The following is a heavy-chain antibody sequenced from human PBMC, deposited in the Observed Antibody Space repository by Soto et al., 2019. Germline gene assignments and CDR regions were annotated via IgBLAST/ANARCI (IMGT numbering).Heavy chain of an antibody. CDR3: ARTRLGSREPQPDAFDI. Sequence: GGSLRLSCAASGFTFSSYAMHWVRQAPGKGLEWVAVISYDGSNKYYADSVKGRFTISRDNSKDTLYLQMNSLRAGDTAVYYCARTRLGSREPQPDAFDIWGQGTMDTVSS. CDR2: ISYDGSNK. D-gene: IGHD7-27*01. CDR1: GFTFSSYA. J-gene: IGHJ3*02. V-gene: IGHV3-30-3*01.